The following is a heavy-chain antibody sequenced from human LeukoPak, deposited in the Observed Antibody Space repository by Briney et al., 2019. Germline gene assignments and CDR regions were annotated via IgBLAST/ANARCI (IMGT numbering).Heavy chain of an antibody. Sequence: SETLSLTCTVSGGSVSSGRYYWSWIRQPPGKGLEWIGYIYYSGSTYYNPSLKSRVTISVDTSKNQFSLKLSSVTAADTAVYYCARVPFRSYYDSSGYCFDYWGQGTLVTVSS. D-gene: IGHD3-22*01. CDR2: IYYSGST. J-gene: IGHJ4*02. CDR1: GGSVSSGRYY. V-gene: IGHV4-30-4*01. CDR3: ARVPFRSYYDSSGYCFDY.